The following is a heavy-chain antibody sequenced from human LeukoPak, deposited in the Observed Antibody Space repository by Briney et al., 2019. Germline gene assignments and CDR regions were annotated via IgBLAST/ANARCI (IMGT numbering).Heavy chain of an antibody. J-gene: IGHJ5*02. Sequence: GGSVTLLCTASGFSLSIYEMGWVRQAAGGGGGWLSYIRGWRNWVYYADSVKDGFTISSDNANNSFYLQINRLPAEDSPVYYCVRDGKTTEAPRYDLLDPWGQGTLVTVSS. CDR1: GFSLSIYE. D-gene: IGHD4-17*01. CDR3: VRDGKTTEAPRYDLLDP. CDR2: IRGWRNWV. V-gene: IGHV3-48*03.